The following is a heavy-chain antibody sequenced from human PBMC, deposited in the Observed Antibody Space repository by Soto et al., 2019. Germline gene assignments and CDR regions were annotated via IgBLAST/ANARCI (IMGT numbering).Heavy chain of an antibody. CDR2: IYPGDSGT. CDR1: GYSFTSYW. J-gene: IGHJ6*02. Sequence: PGESLKISCKGSGYSFTSYWIGWVRQMPGKGLEWMGIIYPGDSGTRYSPSFQGQVTISADKSISTAYLQWSSLKASDTAMYYCAGTAQGYYYGSGSLDVWGQGTTVTVSS. V-gene: IGHV5-51*01. CDR3: AGTAQGYYYGSGSLDV. D-gene: IGHD3-10*01.